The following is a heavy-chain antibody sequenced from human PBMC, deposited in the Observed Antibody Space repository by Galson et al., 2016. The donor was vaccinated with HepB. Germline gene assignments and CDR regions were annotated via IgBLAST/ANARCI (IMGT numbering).Heavy chain of an antibody. J-gene: IGHJ5*02. CDR1: GGSMSSSDFY. CDR3: ARFLIQVTGSRVYGWFDP. CDR2: MYNSGGT. D-gene: IGHD3-9*01. V-gene: IGHV4-39*01. Sequence: SETLSLTCTVSGGSMSSSDFYWGWVRQPPGKGLEWIGNMYNSGGTYYSPSFKSRVTISVDTSKNQFSLRLRSLTAADTAVYYCARFLIQVTGSRVYGWFDPWGQGTLVTVSS.